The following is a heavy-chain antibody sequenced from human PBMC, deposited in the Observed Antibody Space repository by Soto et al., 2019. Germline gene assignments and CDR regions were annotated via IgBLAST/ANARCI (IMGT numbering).Heavy chain of an antibody. D-gene: IGHD5-12*01. V-gene: IGHV1-69*06. Sequence: KVSCKASGGTFSSYAISWVRQAPGQGLEWMGGIIPIFGTANYAQKFQGRVTITADKSTSTAYMELSSLRSEDTAVYYCAKEVDMATIPYGMDVWGQGTTVTVSS. CDR1: GGTFSSYA. J-gene: IGHJ6*02. CDR3: AKEVDMATIPYGMDV. CDR2: IIPIFGTA.